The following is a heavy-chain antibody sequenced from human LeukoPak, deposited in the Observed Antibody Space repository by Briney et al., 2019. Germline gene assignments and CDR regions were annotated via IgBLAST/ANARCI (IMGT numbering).Heavy chain of an antibody. D-gene: IGHD1-7*01. V-gene: IGHV4-34*01. CDR2: INDSGRT. CDR1: GGSFSNYY. Sequence: PSETLSLTCAVYGGSFSNYYWNWIRQTPGKGMEWIGEINDSGRTNYNPSLMSRVTVSVDTSKNQFSLRLTSVTATDTAVYYCARRWNYGRNYYIDVWGRGAAVSVSS. CDR3: ARRWNYGRNYYIDV. J-gene: IGHJ6*03.